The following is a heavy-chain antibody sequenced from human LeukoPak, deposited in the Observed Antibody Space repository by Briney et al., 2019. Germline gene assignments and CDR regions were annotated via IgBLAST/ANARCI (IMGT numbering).Heavy chain of an antibody. V-gene: IGHV3-48*04. CDR2: ITNWSGTI. Sequence: GGSLRLSCAASGFAFSDYNMNWVRQAPGKGLEWVSYITNWSGTIYYADSVKGRFTISRDNAKNSLYLQMNSLRPEDTALYYCAKDKTALGRGMDVWGQGTTVTVSS. J-gene: IGHJ6*02. CDR3: AKDKTALGRGMDV. D-gene: IGHD1-26*01. CDR1: GFAFSDYN.